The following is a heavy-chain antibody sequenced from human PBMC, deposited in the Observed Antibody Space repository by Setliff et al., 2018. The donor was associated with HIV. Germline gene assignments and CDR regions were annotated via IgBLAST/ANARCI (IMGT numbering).Heavy chain of an antibody. CDR2: TYSSGST. V-gene: IGHV4-61*09. CDR1: GGSISSDTYH. J-gene: IGHJ6*03. CDR3: ARDGPLEGSYRYYYYYMDV. D-gene: IGHD3-10*01. Sequence: ASETLSLTCTVSGGSISSDTYHYSWIRQPAGKGLEWIGQTYSSGSTKCNPSLKSRVTISLDNSKNQFSLKLTSVTAADTAVYYCARDGPLEGSYRYYYYYMDVWGKGTTVTVSS.